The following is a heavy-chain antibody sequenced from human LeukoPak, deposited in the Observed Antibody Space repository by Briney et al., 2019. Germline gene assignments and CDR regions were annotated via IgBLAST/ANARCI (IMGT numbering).Heavy chain of an antibody. CDR3: AREYSSGWYIDY. CDR1: GFTFSSYG. V-gene: IGHV3-33*01. Sequence: GGSLRLSCAASGFTFSSYGMHWVRQAPGKGLEWVAVIWYDGSNKYYADSVKGRFTISRDNSKNTLYLQMNSLRAEDTAVYYCAREYSSGWYIDYWGQGTLVTVSS. J-gene: IGHJ4*02. CDR2: IWYDGSNK. D-gene: IGHD6-19*01.